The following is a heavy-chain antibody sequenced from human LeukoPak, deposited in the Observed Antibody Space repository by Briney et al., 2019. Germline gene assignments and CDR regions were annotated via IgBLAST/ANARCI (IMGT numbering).Heavy chain of an antibody. J-gene: IGHJ4*02. CDR1: GYTFTSYG. CDR3: ARAGDYDYVWGSYRPFDY. CDR2: ISAYNGNT. Sequence: GASVKVSCKASGYTFTSYGISWVRQAPGQGPEWMGWISAYNGNTNYAQKLQGRVTMTTDTSTGTAYMELRSLRSDDTAVYYCARAGDYDYVWGSYRPFDYWGQGTLVTVSS. D-gene: IGHD3-16*02. V-gene: IGHV1-18*01.